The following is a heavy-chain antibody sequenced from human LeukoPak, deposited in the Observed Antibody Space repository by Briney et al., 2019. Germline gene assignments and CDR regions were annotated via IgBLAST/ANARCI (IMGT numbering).Heavy chain of an antibody. D-gene: IGHD4-17*01. CDR3: ARATTDYYYGMDV. Sequence: SETLSLTCTVSGGSISIYYWNWIRQPPGKGLEWIGYIYYSGSTNYNPSLKSRVTISVDTSKNQFSLKLSSVTAADTAVYYCARATTDYYYGMDVWGQGATVTVSS. CDR2: IYYSGST. J-gene: IGHJ6*02. V-gene: IGHV4-59*08. CDR1: GGSISIYY.